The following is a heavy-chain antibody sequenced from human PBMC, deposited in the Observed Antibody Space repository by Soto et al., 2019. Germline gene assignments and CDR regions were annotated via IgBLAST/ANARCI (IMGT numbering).Heavy chain of an antibody. CDR3: ARAQKTYYDFWGGWVYYYGMDV. D-gene: IGHD3-3*01. CDR1: GYTFTSYG. CDR2: ISAYNGNT. J-gene: IGHJ6*02. Sequence: ASVKVSCKASGYTFTSYGISWVRQAPGQGLEWMGWISAYNGNTNYAQKLQGRVTMTTDTSTSTAYMELRSLRSDDTAVYYCARAQKTYYDFWGGWVYYYGMDVWG. V-gene: IGHV1-18*04.